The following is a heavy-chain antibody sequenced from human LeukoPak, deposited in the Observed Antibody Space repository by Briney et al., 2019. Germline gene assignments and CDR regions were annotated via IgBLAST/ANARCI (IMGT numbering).Heavy chain of an antibody. J-gene: IGHJ6*04. Sequence: PVASLRLSRAASGFTFSSYSMNWVLQAPAKRLDYVSSISSSSSYIYYADSVKGRFTISRDNAKKSLYLQMTSLRADDTAVYYCARDFKQQLVSFYYYGMDVWGKGTTVTVSS. CDR2: ISSSSSYI. CDR1: GFTFSSYS. D-gene: IGHD6-13*01. V-gene: IGHV3-21*01. CDR3: ARDFKQQLVSFYYYGMDV.